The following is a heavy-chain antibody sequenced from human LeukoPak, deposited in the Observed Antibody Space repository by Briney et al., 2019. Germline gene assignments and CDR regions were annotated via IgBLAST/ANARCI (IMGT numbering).Heavy chain of an antibody. Sequence: GGSLRLSCAASGFTVSSNYMTWVRQAPGKGLEWVSAISGSGVSTYYADSVKGRFTISRDNSKNTLYLQMNSLRVEDTAGYYCAKDMAHGIAVPGSPGPLDYWGQGTLVTVSS. J-gene: IGHJ4*02. CDR2: ISGSGVST. CDR3: AKDMAHGIAVPGSPGPLDY. CDR1: GFTVSSNY. V-gene: IGHV3-23*01. D-gene: IGHD6-19*01.